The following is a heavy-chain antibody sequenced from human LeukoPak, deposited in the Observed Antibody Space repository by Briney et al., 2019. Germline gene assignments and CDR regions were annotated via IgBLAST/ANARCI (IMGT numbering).Heavy chain of an antibody. Sequence: ASVKVSCKTSGYTFTNYYIHWVRQAPGQGLEWMGRIDPNTGGTKSAKNFQGRVTMTRDTSISTAYMALSGLRPDDTAVYYCASLYDIVGTTVDYWAREPWSPSPQ. CDR2: IDPNTGGT. CDR1: GYTFTNYY. J-gene: IGHJ4*02. CDR3: ASLYDIVGTTVDY. V-gene: IGHV1-2*06. D-gene: IGHD1-26*01.